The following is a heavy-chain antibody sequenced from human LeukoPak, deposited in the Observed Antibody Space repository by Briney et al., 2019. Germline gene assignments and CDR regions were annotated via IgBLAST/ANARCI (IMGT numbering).Heavy chain of an antibody. Sequence: GRSLRLSCAASGFTFDDYAMRWVRQAPGKGLEWVSGISWNSGSIGYADSVKGRFTISRDNAKNSLYLQMNSLRAEDTALYYCAKGLELGSYFDYWGQGTLVTVSS. J-gene: IGHJ4*02. V-gene: IGHV3-9*01. D-gene: IGHD1-7*01. CDR1: GFTFDDYA. CDR2: ISWNSGSI. CDR3: AKGLELGSYFDY.